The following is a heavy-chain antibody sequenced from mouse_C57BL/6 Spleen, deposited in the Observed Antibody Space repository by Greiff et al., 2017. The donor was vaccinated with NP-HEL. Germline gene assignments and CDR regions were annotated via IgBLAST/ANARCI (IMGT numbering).Heavy chain of an antibody. V-gene: IGHV5-6*02. Sequence: DVKLVESGGDLVKPGGSLKLSCAASGFTFSSYGMSWVRQTPDKRLEWVATISSGGSYTSYPDSVKGRFTISRDNAKNTLYLQMSSLKSEDTAMYYCAREWFTMITTGAWFAYWGQGTLVTVSA. J-gene: IGHJ3*01. CDR3: AREWFTMITTGAWFAY. CDR1: GFTFSSYG. CDR2: ISSGGSYT. D-gene: IGHD2-4*01.